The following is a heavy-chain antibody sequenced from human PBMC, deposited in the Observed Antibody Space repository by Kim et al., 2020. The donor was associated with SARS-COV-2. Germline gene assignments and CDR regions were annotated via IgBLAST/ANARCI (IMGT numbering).Heavy chain of an antibody. D-gene: IGHD2-2*02. V-gene: IGHV3-33*01. CDR2: LWYDGSNK. CDR3: ARGYCGTATCYTGGTYFDY. J-gene: IGHJ4*02. CDR1: GFTFSTYG. Sequence: GGSLRLSCAASGFTFSTYGMHWVRQAPGKGLEWVATLWYDGSNKYYQDSVKGRFTVSRDNSKNTLYLQVNSLRAEDTAVYYCARGYCGTATCYTGGTYFDYWGRGTLVTVSS.